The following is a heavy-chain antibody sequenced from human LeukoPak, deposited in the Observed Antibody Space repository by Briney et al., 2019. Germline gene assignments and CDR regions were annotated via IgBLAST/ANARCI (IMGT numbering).Heavy chain of an antibody. CDR1: GGTFSSYA. V-gene: IGHV1-69*05. J-gene: IGHJ4*02. D-gene: IGHD3-3*01. CDR2: IIPIFGTA. Sequence: ASAKVSCKASGGTFSSYAISWVRQAPGQGLEWMGGIIPIFGTASYAQKFQGRVTMTRDTSTSTVYMELSSLRSEDTAVYYCARDHSYDFWSGSFNLFDYWGQGTLVTVSS. CDR3: ARDHSYDFWSGSFNLFDY.